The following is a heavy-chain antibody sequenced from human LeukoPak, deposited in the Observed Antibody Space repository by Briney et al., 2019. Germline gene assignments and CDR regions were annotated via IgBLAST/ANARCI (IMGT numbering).Heavy chain of an antibody. CDR1: GGSISSGDYY. V-gene: IGHV4-30-4*08. D-gene: IGHD2-2*02. CDR3: ARLSIVVVPAAISGDFDY. J-gene: IGHJ4*02. CDR2: IYYSGST. Sequence: SETLSLTCTVSGGSISSGDYYWSWIRQPPGKGLERIGYIYYSGSTYYNPSLKSRVTISVDTSKNQFSLKLSSVTAADTAVYYCARLSIVVVPAAISGDFDYWGQGTLVTVSS.